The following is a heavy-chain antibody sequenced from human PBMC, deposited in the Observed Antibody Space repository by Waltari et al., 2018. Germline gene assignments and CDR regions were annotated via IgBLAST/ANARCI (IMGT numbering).Heavy chain of an antibody. CDR2: ITWNSKSI. D-gene: IGHD4-4*01. J-gene: IGHJ1*01. Sequence: VLLVESGGGLVQPGGSLGLSCAASGFTFDDFAMHWVRQVPGKGLEWVSSITWNSKSIQYADSVKGRFTMSRDNAKNSLFLRMNSLRREDTALYYCVKAKTAVTNFQHWGQGTLVTVSS. V-gene: IGHV3-9*01. CDR1: GFTFDDFA. CDR3: VKAKTAVTNFQH.